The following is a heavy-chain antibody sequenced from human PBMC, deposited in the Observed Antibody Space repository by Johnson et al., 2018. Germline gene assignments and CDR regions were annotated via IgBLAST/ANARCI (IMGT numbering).Heavy chain of an antibody. CDR2: IYYSGST. CDR1: GGSISSYY. CDR3: ARGPREGRDYDCWSLRYGKDV. D-gene: IGHD3-3*01. J-gene: IGHJ6*02. Sequence: QVQLQESGPGLVKPSETLSLTCTVSGGSISSYYWSWIRQPPGKGLEWIGYIYYSGSTNYNPSLKSRVTISVDTSKNQFSLKLSSVTAGDTAVYYCARGPREGRDYDCWSLRYGKDVWGQGTTVTVSS. V-gene: IGHV4-59*01.